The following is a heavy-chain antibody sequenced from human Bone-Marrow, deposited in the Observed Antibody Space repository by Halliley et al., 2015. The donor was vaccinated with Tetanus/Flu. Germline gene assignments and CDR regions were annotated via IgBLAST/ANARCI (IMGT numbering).Heavy chain of an antibody. V-gene: IGHV4-39*01. CDR2: TSDSGST. CDR1: GDSVSSPSYY. J-gene: IGHJ3*02. Sequence: TLSLTCTVSGDSVSSPSYYWGWIRQAPGKGLEWIGSTSDSGSTYYNPSLKSRVTISVDTSKNQFSLKLRSVTAADTAVYFCATHDLGRSSYIVPSDIWGQGTMVPVSS. CDR3: ATHDLGRSSYIVPSDI. D-gene: IGHD1-26*01.